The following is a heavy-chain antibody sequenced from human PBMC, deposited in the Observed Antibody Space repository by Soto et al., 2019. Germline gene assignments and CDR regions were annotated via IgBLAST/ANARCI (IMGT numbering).Heavy chain of an antibody. V-gene: IGHV1-69*02. CDR1: GDTFNFYT. J-gene: IGHJ4*02. Sequence: QVQLVQSGAAVKKPGSSLRVSCKASGDTFNFYTINWVRQAPGLGLDWLGRIIPYLSVSNYAQKFQGRVTITADKSTNTAYMEVRSLRSEDTAMYYCATSFGSGYRAFDYWGQGALVTVSS. CDR3: ATSFGSGYRAFDY. CDR2: IIPYLSVS. D-gene: IGHD3-10*01.